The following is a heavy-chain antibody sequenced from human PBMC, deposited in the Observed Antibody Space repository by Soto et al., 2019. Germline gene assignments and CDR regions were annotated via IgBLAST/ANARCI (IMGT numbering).Heavy chain of an antibody. V-gene: IGHV4-59*01. D-gene: IGHD2-15*01. CDR3: ASAVDGYVDY. CDR1: GGSISSYY. CDR2: IYYSGST. Sequence: QVQLQESGPGLVKPSETLSLTCTVSGGSISSYYWSWIRQPPGKGLEWIGYIYYSGSTNYNPSLKSRVTISVDTSKNQFSLKLSSVTAADTAVYYCASAVDGYVDYWGQGTLVTVSS. J-gene: IGHJ4*02.